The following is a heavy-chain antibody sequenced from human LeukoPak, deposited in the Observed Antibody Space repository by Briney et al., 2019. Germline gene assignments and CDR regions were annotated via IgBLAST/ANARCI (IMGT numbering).Heavy chain of an antibody. Sequence: RSETLSLTCTVSGDSISSSSSYWGWIRQPPGKGLEWIGSIYYSGSTYYNPSLKSRVTISVDTSKNQFSLKLRFVTAADTAVYYCARVRCSGGSCPYYYYYYYMDVWGKGTTVTVSS. D-gene: IGHD2-15*01. CDR3: ARVRCSGGSCPYYYYYYYMDV. CDR1: GDSISSSSSY. V-gene: IGHV4-39*07. CDR2: IYYSGST. J-gene: IGHJ6*03.